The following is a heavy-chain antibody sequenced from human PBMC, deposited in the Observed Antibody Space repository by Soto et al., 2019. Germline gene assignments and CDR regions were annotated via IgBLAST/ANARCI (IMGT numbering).Heavy chain of an antibody. Sequence: QVQLVESGGGVVQPGRSLRLSCAASGFTFSTYGMHWVSQAPGKGLEWVAVISYDGSNKYYADSVKGRFTISRDNSKNTLYLQMNSLRAHDTAVYYCANAIRTGYWGQGTLVTVSS. V-gene: IGHV3-30*18. CDR2: ISYDGSNK. J-gene: IGHJ4*02. CDR1: GFTFSTYG. CDR3: ANAIRTGY. D-gene: IGHD1-1*01.